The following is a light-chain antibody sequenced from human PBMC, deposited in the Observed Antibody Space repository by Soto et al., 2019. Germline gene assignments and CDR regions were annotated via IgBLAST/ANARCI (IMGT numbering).Light chain of an antibody. CDR3: QQYYSTPYT. Sequence: EIVMTQSPATLSVSPGERATLSCRASQSVGSNLAWYQQKPGQAPRLLIYGASTRATGIPARFSGSGSGTEFTLTISSLQSEDVAVYYCQQYYSTPYTFGQGTKLEIK. CDR2: GAS. V-gene: IGKV3-15*01. J-gene: IGKJ2*01. CDR1: QSVGSN.